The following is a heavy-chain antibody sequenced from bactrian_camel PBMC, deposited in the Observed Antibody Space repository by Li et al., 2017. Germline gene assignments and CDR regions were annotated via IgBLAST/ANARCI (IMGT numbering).Heavy chain of an antibody. CDR1: ANIYAGYW. CDR2: INGAGDMP. CDR3: AADYPRRRQTAQWYAGI. J-gene: IGHJ6*01. D-gene: IGHD2*01. Sequence: HVQLVESGGGSVQPGGSLTLSCTASANIYAGYWMAWFRQAPGKEREGVASINGAGDMPFYADSVKGRFTISRDKAKNSLYLQMNSLKPEDTAVYYCAADYPRRRQTAQWYAGIHGARGPRSPSP. V-gene: IGHV3S1*01.